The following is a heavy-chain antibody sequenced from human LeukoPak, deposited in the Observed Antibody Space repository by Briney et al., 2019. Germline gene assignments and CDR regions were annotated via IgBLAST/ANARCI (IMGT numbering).Heavy chain of an antibody. V-gene: IGHV3-21*01. Sequence: GGSLRLSCAASGFTFSRYSMNWVRQAPGKGLEGVSSISGSSSYIYYAASVKGRFTISRDNAKNSLYVQMNSLRAEDTAVYYCASVRTRRSSGYYYVVSDAFDIWGQGTMVTVSS. J-gene: IGHJ3*02. CDR3: ASVRTRRSSGYYYVVSDAFDI. D-gene: IGHD3-22*01. CDR2: ISGSSSYI. CDR1: GFTFSRYS.